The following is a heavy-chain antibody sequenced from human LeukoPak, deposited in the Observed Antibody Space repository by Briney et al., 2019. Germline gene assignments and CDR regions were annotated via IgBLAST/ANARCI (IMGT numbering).Heavy chain of an antibody. V-gene: IGHV4-59*01. CDR1: GGSISSYY. CDR2: IYYGGST. Sequence: SETLSLTCTVSGGSISSYYWSWIRQPPGKGLEWIGYIYYGGSTNYNPSLKSRVTISVDTSKNQFSLKLSSVTAADTAVYYCARVNYDFWSGYSIGGGGYFDYWGQGTLVTVSS. CDR3: ARVNYDFWSGYSIGGGGYFDY. J-gene: IGHJ4*02. D-gene: IGHD3-3*01.